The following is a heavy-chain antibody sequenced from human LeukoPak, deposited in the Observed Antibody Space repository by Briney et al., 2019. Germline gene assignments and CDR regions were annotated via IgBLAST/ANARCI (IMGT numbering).Heavy chain of an antibody. V-gene: IGHV3-48*03. J-gene: IGHJ4*02. CDR1: GFTFSSYE. Sequence: PGGSLRLSCAASGFTFSSYEMNRVRQAPGKGLEWVSYITGSGTTIYYADPVKGRFTISRDNAKNSLYLQMNSLRAEDTAVYYCARDRSTVTTWLDYWGQGTLVTVSS. CDR2: ITGSGTTI. CDR3: ARDRSTVTTWLDY. D-gene: IGHD4-17*01.